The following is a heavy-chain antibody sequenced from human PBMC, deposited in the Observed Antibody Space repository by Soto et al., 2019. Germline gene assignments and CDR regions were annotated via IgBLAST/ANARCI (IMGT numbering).Heavy chain of an antibody. Sequence: QVQLVQSGTEVKKPGSSVTVSCKASGGPYNKYTISWVRQAPGQGIEWMGRTIPIFDITNYAQKFQVRVTLTADKSTSTVYMDRSSLRSEDKAVYYCARRLLWDNYDSDGLDNWGQETLVTVYS. D-gene: IGHD3-22*01. CDR3: ARRLLWDNYDSDGLDN. V-gene: IGHV1-69*02. J-gene: IGHJ4*01. CDR1: GGPYNKYT. CDR2: TIPIFDIT.